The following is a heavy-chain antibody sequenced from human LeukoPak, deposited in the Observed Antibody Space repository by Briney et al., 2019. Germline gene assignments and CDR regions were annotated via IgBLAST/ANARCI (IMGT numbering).Heavy chain of an antibody. J-gene: IGHJ4*02. D-gene: IGHD3-10*01. CDR3: AKALNVAMVRGVITRDFDY. CDR2: ISYDGSKK. V-gene: IGHV3-30*18. CDR1: GFTFSSYG. Sequence: GGSLRLSCSASGFTFSSYGMHWVRQAPGKGLEWVAVISYDGSKKYYADSVKGRFTISRDNSKNTLYLQMNSLRAEATAVYYCAKALNVAMVRGVITRDFDYWSQGTLVTVSS.